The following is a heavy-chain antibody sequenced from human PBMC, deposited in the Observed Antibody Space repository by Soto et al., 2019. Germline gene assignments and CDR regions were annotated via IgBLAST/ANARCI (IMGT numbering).Heavy chain of an antibody. CDR2: ISAYNGNT. D-gene: IGHD3-16*02. J-gene: IGHJ4*02. CDR1: GSTFTSYG. Sequence: QVQLVQSGAEVKKPGASVKVSCKASGSTFTSYGISWVRRAPGQGLEWMGGISAYNGNTNYAQKLQGRVTMTTDTSTSTAYMELRSLRSDDTAVYYCARGVMITFGGVIDPYFDYWGQGTLVTVSS. V-gene: IGHV1-18*01. CDR3: ARGVMITFGGVIDPYFDY.